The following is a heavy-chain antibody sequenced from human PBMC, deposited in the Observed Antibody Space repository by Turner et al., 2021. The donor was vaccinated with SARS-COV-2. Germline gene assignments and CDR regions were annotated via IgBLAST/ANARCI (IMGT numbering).Heavy chain of an antibody. D-gene: IGHD2-21*02. CDR3: ATGYAYCGGDCSIHY. V-gene: IGHV1-24*01. Sequence: QVQLVQSGDEVKKPGASVKVTCKDSGNTLTELAMHWVRQAPGKGLEWMGGFDPEDAETIYAQKFQGRVTMTEDTSTDTAYMELSSLRSEDTAVYYCATGYAYCGGDCSIHYWGQGTLVTVSS. J-gene: IGHJ4*02. CDR2: FDPEDAET. CDR1: GNTLTELA.